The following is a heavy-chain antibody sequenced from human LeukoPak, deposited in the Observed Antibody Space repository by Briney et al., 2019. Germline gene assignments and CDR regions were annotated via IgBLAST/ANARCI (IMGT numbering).Heavy chain of an antibody. CDR2: IYYSGST. CDR1: GDSISSGGHY. Sequence: SQTLSLTCTVSGDSISSGGHYWSWIRQPPGKGLEWIGYIYYSGSTNYNPSLKSRVTISVDTSKNQFSLKLSSVTAADTAVYYCARVLYYDSSGYYSYDAFDIWGQGTMVTVSS. J-gene: IGHJ3*02. V-gene: IGHV4-61*08. D-gene: IGHD3-22*01. CDR3: ARVLYYDSSGYYSYDAFDI.